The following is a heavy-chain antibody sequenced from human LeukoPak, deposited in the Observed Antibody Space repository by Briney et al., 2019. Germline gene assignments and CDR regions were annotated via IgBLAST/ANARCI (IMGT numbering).Heavy chain of an antibody. CDR1: GGSISSYY. J-gene: IGHJ4*02. CDR2: LYYSGNT. CDR3: ARGSSPFDY. Sequence: SETLSLICTVSGGSISSYYWSWIRQPPGKGLEWIGSLYYSGNTNYNPSLKSRVTISLDTSKNQFSLKLSSVTAADTAVYYCARGSSPFDYWGQGTLVTVSS. V-gene: IGHV4-59*08.